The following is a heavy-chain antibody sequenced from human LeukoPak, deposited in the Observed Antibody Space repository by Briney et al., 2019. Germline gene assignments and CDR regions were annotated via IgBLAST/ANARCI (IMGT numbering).Heavy chain of an antibody. Sequence: GGSLRLSCAASGFTFSSIAMTWVRQAPGKGLEWVSSIRSNGDTTYNADSVKGRFTNSRDNARNTLYLQLNSLSVDDTAMYYCARDPTIPRYWGQGTLVTVSS. CDR3: ARDPTIPRY. CDR1: GFTFSSIA. V-gene: IGHV3-23*01. D-gene: IGHD3-10*01. J-gene: IGHJ4*02. CDR2: IRSNGDTT.